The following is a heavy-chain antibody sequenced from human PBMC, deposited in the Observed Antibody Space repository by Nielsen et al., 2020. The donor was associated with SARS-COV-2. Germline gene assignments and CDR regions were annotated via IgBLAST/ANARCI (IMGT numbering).Heavy chain of an antibody. Sequence: SETLSLTCTVSGGSISSSSYYWGWIRQPPGKGLEWIGEINHSGSTKYNPSLKSRVTISVDTSKNQFSLKLSSVTAADTAVYYCAALGYCSNGLCYGDFDYWGQGILVTVSS. CDR2: INHSGST. CDR3: AALGYCSNGLCYGDFDY. D-gene: IGHD2-8*01. J-gene: IGHJ4*02. V-gene: IGHV4-39*07. CDR1: GGSISSSSYY.